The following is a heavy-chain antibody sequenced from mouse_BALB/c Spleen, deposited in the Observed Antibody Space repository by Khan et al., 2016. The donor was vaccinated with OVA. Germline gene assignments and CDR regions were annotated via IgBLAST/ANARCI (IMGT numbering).Heavy chain of an antibody. CDR2: IYPGSDNA. CDR1: GYTFTYYV. D-gene: IGHD2-3*01. Sequence: QVQLKESGPELVKPGASVKMSCKASGYTFTYYVITWVKQRTGQGLEWIGEIYPGSDNAYYNERFKGKATLTADKSSNTTHMQLSSLTSEDSAVYFCARGDGYYVYFDYGGQGTTLTGSS. J-gene: IGHJ2*01. V-gene: IGHV1-77*01. CDR3: ARGDGYYVYFDY.